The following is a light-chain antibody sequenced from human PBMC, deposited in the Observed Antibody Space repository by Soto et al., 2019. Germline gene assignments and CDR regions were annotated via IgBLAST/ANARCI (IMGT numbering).Light chain of an antibody. Sequence: EIVLTQSPGTLSLSPGEGATLSCRASQSVSSSYLAWYQQKPGQAPRLLIYGASSRATGIPDRFSGSGSGTDFTLTISRLEPEDFAVYYCQQYGGSPMHTFGQGTKLEIK. J-gene: IGKJ2*01. CDR1: QSVSSSY. CDR3: QQYGGSPMHT. V-gene: IGKV3-20*01. CDR2: GAS.